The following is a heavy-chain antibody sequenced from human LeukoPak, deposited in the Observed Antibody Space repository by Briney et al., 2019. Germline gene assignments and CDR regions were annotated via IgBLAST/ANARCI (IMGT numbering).Heavy chain of an antibody. Sequence: VASVKVSCKASGYTFTGYYMHWVRQAPGQGLEWMGRINPNSGGTNYAQKFQGRVTMTRDTSISTAYMELSRLRSDDTAVYYCARGKNWNYANYFDYWGQGTLVTVSS. CDR1: GYTFTGYY. J-gene: IGHJ4*02. V-gene: IGHV1-2*06. CDR2: INPNSGGT. D-gene: IGHD1-7*01. CDR3: ARGKNWNYANYFDY.